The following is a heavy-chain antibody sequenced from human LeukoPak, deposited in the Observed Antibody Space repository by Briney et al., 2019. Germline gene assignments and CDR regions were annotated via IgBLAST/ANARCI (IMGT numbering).Heavy chain of an antibody. J-gene: IGHJ4*02. D-gene: IGHD5-12*01. CDR2: IIPILGIA. Sequence: SVKVSCKASGGTFSSYAISWVRQAPGQGLEWMGRIIPILGIANYAQKFQGRVTITADKSTSTAYMEPSSLRSEDTAVYYCARGRGYSGYDFLSVDYWGQGTLVTVSS. V-gene: IGHV1-69*04. CDR1: GGTFSSYA. CDR3: ARGRGYSGYDFLSVDY.